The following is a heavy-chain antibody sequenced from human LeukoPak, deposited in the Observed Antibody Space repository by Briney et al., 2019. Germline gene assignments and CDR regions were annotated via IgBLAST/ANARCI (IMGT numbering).Heavy chain of an antibody. J-gene: IGHJ5*02. Sequence: SFILFCTASGITSSSYVMNSVLHPPPNMLPWLPAILYDASNKFYSDSVKTPFIISRDNSTNTLYLQRKSVRVEDTAVYYCARTRSADTAIGPPPSDPCGQATLVPASS. CDR2: ILYDASNK. CDR3: ARTRSADTAIGPPPSDP. CDR1: GITSSSYV. D-gene: IGHD5-18*01. V-gene: IGHV3-30*04.